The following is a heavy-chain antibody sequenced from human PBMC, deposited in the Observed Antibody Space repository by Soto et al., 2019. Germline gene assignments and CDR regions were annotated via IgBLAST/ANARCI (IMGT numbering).Heavy chain of an antibody. J-gene: IGHJ4*02. V-gene: IGHV3-49*03. CDR2: VRSKAYGGTT. CDR1: GFTFGDYA. CDR3: TRAPDYDSSAGLGDY. Sequence: PGGTLRLSCTASGFTFGDYAMSWFRQAPGKGKERVGFVRSKAYGGTTEYAASVKGSFTISRDDSKSIAYLQMNSLTTDDTAVYYCTRAPDYDSSAGLGDYWGQGTQVTVSS. D-gene: IGHD3-22*01.